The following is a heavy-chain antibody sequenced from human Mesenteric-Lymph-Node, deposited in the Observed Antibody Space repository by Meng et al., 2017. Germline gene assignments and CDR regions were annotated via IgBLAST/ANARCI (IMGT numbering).Heavy chain of an antibody. V-gene: IGHV3-11*04. D-gene: IGHD2-15*01. CDR2: IGLTSGFK. J-gene: IGHJ4*02. CDR1: GFTFTDYH. Sequence: GESLKISCAVSGFTFTDYHMSWIRQAPGKGLEWISYIGLTSGFKYYADSVKGRFIMSRDNAMKSLTLQMNSLRPEDTAVYYCARVSEYCSGADCFWRGFDYWGQGSLVTVSS. CDR3: ARVSEYCSGADCFWRGFDY.